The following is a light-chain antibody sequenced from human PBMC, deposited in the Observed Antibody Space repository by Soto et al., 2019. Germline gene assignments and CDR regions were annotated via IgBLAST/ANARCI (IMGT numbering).Light chain of an antibody. CDR1: QDITRW. V-gene: IGKV1-12*01. J-gene: IGKJ4*01. CDR3: QQTNTFPLT. CDR2: GAS. Sequence: DIQMTQSPSSVSGSVGDRVTITCRASQDITRWLAWYQQKEGKAHKXLIYGASSVQSGVPSRFSGIVSETDLTLNVSSLQPEDAETYYGQQTNTFPLTFGGGTKVDIK.